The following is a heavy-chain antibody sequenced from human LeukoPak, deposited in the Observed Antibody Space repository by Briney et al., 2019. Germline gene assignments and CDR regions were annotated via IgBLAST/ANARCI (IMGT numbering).Heavy chain of an antibody. CDR1: GFTFSSYS. V-gene: IGHV3-21*01. Sequence: PGGSLRLSCAASGFTFSSYSMNWVRQAPGKGLEWLSSISSSSYIYYADSVKGRFTISRDNAKNSLYLQMNSLRAEDTAVYYCARGELLRLYYYYMDVWGKGTTVTVSS. D-gene: IGHD1-26*01. CDR2: ISSSSYI. CDR3: ARGELLRLYYYYMDV. J-gene: IGHJ6*03.